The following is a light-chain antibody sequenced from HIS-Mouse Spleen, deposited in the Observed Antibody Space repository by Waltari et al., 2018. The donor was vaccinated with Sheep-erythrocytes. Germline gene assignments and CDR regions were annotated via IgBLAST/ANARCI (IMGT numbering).Light chain of an antibody. Sequence: QSALTQPRSVSGSPGQSVTISCTGTSSDVGGYNYVSWYQQHPGQAPKLMIYDVSQRPSGVPDRFSGSKSGNTASLTISGLQAEDEADYYCCSYAGSYNYVFGTGTKVTVL. CDR3: CSYAGSYNYV. CDR1: SSDVGGYNY. CDR2: DVS. J-gene: IGLJ1*01. V-gene: IGLV2-11*01.